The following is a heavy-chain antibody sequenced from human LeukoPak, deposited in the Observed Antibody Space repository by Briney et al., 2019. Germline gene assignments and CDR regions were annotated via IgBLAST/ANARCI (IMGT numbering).Heavy chain of an antibody. V-gene: IGHV3-9*01. J-gene: IGHJ4*02. Sequence: GGSLRLSCAASGFTFDDYAMHWVRQAPGKCLEWVSGISWNSGYIGYEDSVKGRFTISRDNAKNSLYLQMNSLRAEDTALYYCAKGSYGSGSYVDYWGQGTLITVSS. CDR2: ISWNSGYI. D-gene: IGHD3-10*01. CDR3: AKGSYGSGSYVDY. CDR1: GFTFDDYA.